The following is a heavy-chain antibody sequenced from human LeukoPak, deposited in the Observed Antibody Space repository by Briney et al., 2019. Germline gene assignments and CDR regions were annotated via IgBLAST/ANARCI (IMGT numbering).Heavy chain of an antibody. V-gene: IGHV1-18*01. CDR1: GYTFTSYG. CDR3: AREGYDFWSGYFSGLYYYYYGMDV. Sequence: ASVKVSCKASGYTFTSYGISWVRQAPGQGLEWMGWISAYNGNTNYAQKLQGRVTMTTDTSTSTAYMELRSLRSDDTAVYYCAREGYDFWSGYFSGLYYYYYGMDVWGQGTTVTVSS. CDR2: ISAYNGNT. D-gene: IGHD3-3*01. J-gene: IGHJ6*02.